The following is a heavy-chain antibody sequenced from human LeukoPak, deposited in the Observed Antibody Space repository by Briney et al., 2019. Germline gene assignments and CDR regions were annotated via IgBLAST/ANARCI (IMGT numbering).Heavy chain of an antibody. Sequence: GGSLRLSCAASGFTFSSYGMHWVRQAPGKGLEWVAFIRHDGSNKYYADSVKGRFTISRDNSKNTLYLQMNSLRAEDTAVYYCARMGSSGYYYYYYMDVWGKGTTVTISS. CDR2: IRHDGSNK. CDR3: ARMGSSGYYYYYYMDV. D-gene: IGHD3-22*01. V-gene: IGHV3-30*02. J-gene: IGHJ6*03. CDR1: GFTFSSYG.